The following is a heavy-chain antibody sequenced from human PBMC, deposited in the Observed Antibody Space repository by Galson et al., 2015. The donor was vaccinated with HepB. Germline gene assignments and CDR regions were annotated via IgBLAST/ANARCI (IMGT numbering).Heavy chain of an antibody. CDR2: IQQDGSDK. V-gene: IGHV3-7*03. CDR1: GFAFSTYW. Sequence: SLRVSCAASGFAFSTYWMSWVRQAPGKGLEWVANIQQDGSDKYYVDSVKGRFTISRDNAKNSLYLQMNSLRAEDTAVYYCAREVAFGSGSSYYYYGMDVWGQGTTVTVSS. J-gene: IGHJ6*02. D-gene: IGHD3-10*01. CDR3: AREVAFGSGSSYYYYGMDV.